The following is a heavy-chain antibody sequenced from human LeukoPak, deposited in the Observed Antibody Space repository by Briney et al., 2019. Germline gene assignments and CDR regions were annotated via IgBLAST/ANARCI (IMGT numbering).Heavy chain of an antibody. CDR3: ARGIRDGIQLWLPVRSAVNYYYYYYMDV. Sequence: ASVKVSCKASGYTFTGYYMHWVRQAPGQGLEWMGWINPNSGGTNYAQKFQGRVTMTRDTSISTAYMELSRLRSDDTAVYYCARGIRDGIQLWLPVRSAVNYYYYYYMDVWGKGTTVTVSS. CDR1: GYTFTGYY. J-gene: IGHJ6*03. CDR2: INPNSGGT. D-gene: IGHD5-18*01. V-gene: IGHV1-2*02.